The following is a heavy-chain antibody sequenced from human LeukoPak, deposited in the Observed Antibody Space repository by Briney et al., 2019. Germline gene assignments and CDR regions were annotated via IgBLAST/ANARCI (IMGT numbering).Heavy chain of an antibody. V-gene: IGHV1-18*01. D-gene: IGHD3-22*01. CDR1: TSR. Sequence: GASVKVSCKATSRISWARQAPGQGLEWMGWIGTYGGDTYYAQKFQGRITVTTDTSTSTVYMGLRNLRSDDTAVYYCARDLWNFYDDSGYNRDFDSWGQGTLVTVSS. J-gene: IGHJ5*01. CDR2: IGTYGGDT. CDR3: ARDLWNFYDDSGYNRDFDS.